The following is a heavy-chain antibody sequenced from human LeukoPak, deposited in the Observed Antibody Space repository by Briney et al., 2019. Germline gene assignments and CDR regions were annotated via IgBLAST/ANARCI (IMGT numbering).Heavy chain of an antibody. CDR1: GDSISYFY. CDR3: ARTTEGGYSYGYFYYYYMDV. D-gene: IGHD5-18*01. V-gene: IGHV4-4*07. CDR2: TSSSGNT. J-gene: IGHJ6*03. Sequence: SETLSLTCSVSGDSISYFYWSWIRQAAGKGLEWIGRTSSSGNTDYNASLKSRVTMSVDTSKNQLSLKVISVTAADTAVYYCARTTEGGYSYGYFYYYYMDVWGKGTTVTISS.